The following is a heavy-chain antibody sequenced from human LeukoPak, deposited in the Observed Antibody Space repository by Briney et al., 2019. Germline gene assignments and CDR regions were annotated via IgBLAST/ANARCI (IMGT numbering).Heavy chain of an antibody. CDR2: INPNSGGT. D-gene: IGHD2-2*01. Sequence: ASVTVSCKASGYTFTGYYMHWVRQAPGQGLEWMGWINPNSGGTNYAQKFQGRVTMTRDTSISTAYMELSRLRSDDTAVYYCARGGVNIVVVPAARFDPWGQGTLVTVSS. V-gene: IGHV1-2*02. CDR3: ARGGVNIVVVPAARFDP. CDR1: GYTFTGYY. J-gene: IGHJ5*02.